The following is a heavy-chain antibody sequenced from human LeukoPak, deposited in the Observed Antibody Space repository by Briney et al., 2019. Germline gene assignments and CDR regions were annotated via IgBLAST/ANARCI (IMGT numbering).Heavy chain of an antibody. Sequence: SGGSLTLSSPASGFTFSSYHKKCFRQAPGKGLEWVSSISSSSSYIYYADSVKGRFTISRDNAKNSLYLQMNSLRAEDTAVYYCARARFNWMFFDYWGQGTLVTVSS. J-gene: IGHJ4*02. V-gene: IGHV3-21*01. CDR1: GFTFSSYH. CDR2: ISSSSSYI. CDR3: ARARFNWMFFDY. D-gene: IGHD1-20*01.